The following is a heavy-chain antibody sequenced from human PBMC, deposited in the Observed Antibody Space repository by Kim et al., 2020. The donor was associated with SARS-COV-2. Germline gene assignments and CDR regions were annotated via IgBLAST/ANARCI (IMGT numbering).Heavy chain of an antibody. V-gene: IGHV4-39*01. Sequence: YNNQSQKSRVTLSGDTSKNQLSLKVSSVTAVDTAVYYCARLVGPLAYSSGPWGQGTLVTVSS. D-gene: IGHD2-21*01. J-gene: IGHJ5*02. CDR3: ARLVGPLAYSSGP.